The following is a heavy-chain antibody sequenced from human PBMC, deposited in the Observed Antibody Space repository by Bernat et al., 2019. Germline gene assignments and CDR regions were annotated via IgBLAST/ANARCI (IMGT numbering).Heavy chain of an antibody. J-gene: IGHJ3*02. V-gene: IGHV3-23*04. CDR1: GFTFSSYA. D-gene: IGHD3-3*01. CDR3: ARPYYDFWSGYYMGAFDI. Sequence: EVQLVESGGGLVQPGGSLRLSCAASGFTFSSYAMSWVRQAPGKGLEWVSAISGSGGSTYYADSVKGRFTISRDNSKNTLYLQMNSLRAEDTAVYYCARPYYDFWSGYYMGAFDIWGQGTMVTVSS. CDR2: ISGSGGST.